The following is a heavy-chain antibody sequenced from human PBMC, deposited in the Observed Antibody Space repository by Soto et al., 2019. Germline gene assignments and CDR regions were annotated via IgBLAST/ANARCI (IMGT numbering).Heavy chain of an antibody. J-gene: IGHJ4*02. CDR1: GGSLSSNDG. V-gene: IGHV4-4*02. CDR2: IFHSGST. Sequence: QVQLREAGPGLVKPSGTLSLTCAVSGGSLSSNDGWSWVRQPPGKGLEWIGEIFHSGSTNYNPSLKSRVIISVDKSKNQFSLQLRSVSAADMAVYYCAARGWGGFGRWGQGTLVTVSS. D-gene: IGHD3-3*01. CDR3: AARGWGGFGR.